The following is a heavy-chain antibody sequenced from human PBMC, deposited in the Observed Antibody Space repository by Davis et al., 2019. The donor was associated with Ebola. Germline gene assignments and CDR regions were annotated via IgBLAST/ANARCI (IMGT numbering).Heavy chain of an antibody. CDR2: INWNGGST. V-gene: IGHV3-20*04. D-gene: IGHD3-10*01. CDR1: GFTFEDYV. Sequence: PGGSLRLSCAASGFTFEDYVMTWVRQGPGKGLEWVSRINWNGGSTGYGDSVKGRFTISRDNAKSSLYLQMNSLRAEDTALYYCARAYGSGSYSYMDVWGKGTTVTVSS. CDR3: ARAYGSGSYSYMDV. J-gene: IGHJ6*03.